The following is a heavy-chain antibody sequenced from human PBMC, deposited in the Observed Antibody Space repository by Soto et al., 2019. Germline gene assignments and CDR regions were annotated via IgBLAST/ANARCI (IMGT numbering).Heavy chain of an antibody. D-gene: IGHD1-26*01. CDR1: GFIFKDYA. V-gene: IGHV3-23*01. CDR2: MSERGDVV. Sequence: EVQLLVSGGGLVQPGGSLRLSCTGSGFIFKDYAMTWVRQGPGKGLEWVSTMSERGDVVSYRVSVKGRFTMSRDMSNSTLFLQMNGLRAEDTAMYYCAKDLYSGTYYDLESWGPGTLVTVSS. CDR3: AKDLYSGTYYDLES. J-gene: IGHJ1*01.